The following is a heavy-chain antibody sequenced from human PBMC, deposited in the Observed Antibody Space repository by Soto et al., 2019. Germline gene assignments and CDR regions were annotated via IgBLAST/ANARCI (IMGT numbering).Heavy chain of an antibody. CDR2: IYWDDDK. Sequence: QITLKESGPPLVKPTQTLTLTCTFSGFSLSTSGVGVGWILQPPGKALEWLALIYWDDDKRYSPYLRSRLTITKDTANNQVVFTMTNMEPVDTATYYCARSQYYFDYWGQGTLVTVSS. J-gene: IGHJ4*02. D-gene: IGHD2-15*01. CDR1: GFSLSTSGVG. V-gene: IGHV2-5*02. CDR3: ARSQYYFDY.